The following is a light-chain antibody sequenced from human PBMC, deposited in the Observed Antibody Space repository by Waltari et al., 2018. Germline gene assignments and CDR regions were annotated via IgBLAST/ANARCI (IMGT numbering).Light chain of an antibody. J-gene: IGLJ2*01. CDR3: NYRDSSGNVV. Sequence: SSELTQDPAVSVALGQTVRITCQGDSLRSYYASWYQQKPEQAPVLVIYGKNNRPSGIPDRFSGSSSGNTASLTITGAQAEDEADYYCNYRDSSGNVVFGGGTKLTVL. CDR2: GKN. CDR1: SLRSYY. V-gene: IGLV3-19*01.